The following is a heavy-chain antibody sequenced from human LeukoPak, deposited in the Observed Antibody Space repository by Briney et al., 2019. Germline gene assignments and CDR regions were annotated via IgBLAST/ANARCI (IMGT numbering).Heavy chain of an antibody. D-gene: IGHD3-10*01. CDR3: ARGDGSGSYFDY. Sequence: ASVKVSCKASGYTFTSYYMHWVRQAPGQGLEWMGIINPSGGSTSYAQKFQGRVTITADESTSTAYMELSSLRSEDTAVYYCARGDGSGSYFDYWGQGTLVTVSS. CDR1: GYTFTSYY. V-gene: IGHV1-46*01. J-gene: IGHJ4*02. CDR2: INPSGGST.